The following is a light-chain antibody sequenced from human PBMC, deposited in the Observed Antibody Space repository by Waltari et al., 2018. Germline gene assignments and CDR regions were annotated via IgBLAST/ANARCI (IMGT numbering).Light chain of an antibody. CDR2: DAS. Sequence: IQVTQSPSTLSASVGDSVTMTCRASHVILFLLAWYQQKPGRAPKLLIYDASQLESGGPSRFSGSESGKDFTLTITSLQPDDVATYYYQHYQNFSRAFGQGTKVEI. V-gene: IGKV1-5*01. J-gene: IGKJ2*01. CDR1: HVILFL. CDR3: QHYQNFSRA.